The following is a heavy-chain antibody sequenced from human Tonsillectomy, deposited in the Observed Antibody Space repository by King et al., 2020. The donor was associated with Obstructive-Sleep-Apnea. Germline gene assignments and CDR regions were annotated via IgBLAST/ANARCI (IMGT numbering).Heavy chain of an antibody. CDR3: AKDNSGGLDY. D-gene: IGHD1-26*01. CDR2: ITWNSATI. J-gene: IGHJ4*02. Sequence: VQLVESGGGLVQPGRSLRLSCAASGFTFDDNAMHWGRQAPGRGLEWVSGITWNSATIAYADSVKGRFTISRDNAKNSLYLQMNSLTADDTALYYCAKDNSGGLDYWGQGTLVTVSS. V-gene: IGHV3-9*01. CDR1: GFTFDDNA.